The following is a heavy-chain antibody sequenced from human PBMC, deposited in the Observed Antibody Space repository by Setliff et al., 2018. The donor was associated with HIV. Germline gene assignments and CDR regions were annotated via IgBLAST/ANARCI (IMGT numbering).Heavy chain of an antibody. CDR3: AREVSTIGTRRDAYDP. V-gene: IGHV1-46*01. D-gene: IGHD2-8*01. CDR2: INPSGGTT. CDR1: GYTFTTYY. J-gene: IGHJ5*02. Sequence: ASVKVSCKASGYTFTTYYMHWVRQGPGKGLEWMGIINPSGGTTTYAQKFQGRVTMTRDTSTSTVYLELSSLRAEDTAVHYCAREVSTIGTRRDAYDPWGKGTLVTVSS.